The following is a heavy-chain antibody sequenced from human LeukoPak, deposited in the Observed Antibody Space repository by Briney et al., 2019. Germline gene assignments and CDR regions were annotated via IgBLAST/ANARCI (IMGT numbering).Heavy chain of an antibody. CDR2: IIPIFGTA. Sequence: ASVKVSCKASGGTFSSYAISWVRQAPGQGLEWMGGIIPIFGTANYAQKFQGRVTITADKSTSTAYMELSSLRSEDTAVYYCARFITGTTRYYFDYWGQGTLVTVSS. V-gene: IGHV1-69*06. D-gene: IGHD1-7*01. CDR1: GGTFSSYA. CDR3: ARFITGTTRYYFDY. J-gene: IGHJ4*02.